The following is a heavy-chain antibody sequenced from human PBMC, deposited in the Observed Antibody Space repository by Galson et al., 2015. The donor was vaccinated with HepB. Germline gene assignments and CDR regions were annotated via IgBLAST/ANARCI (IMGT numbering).Heavy chain of an antibody. CDR2: IRQDGNEK. Sequence: SLRLSCAASGFTFSSYWMTWVRQAPGKGLEWVANIRQDGNEKYYVDSVEGRFTISRDNAKESLYLQMNSLRAEDTAVYFCARTSYISGWFVRPFPDYWGQGTLVTVSS. J-gene: IGHJ4*02. V-gene: IGHV3-7*03. CDR1: GFTFSSYW. CDR3: ARTSYISGWFVRPFPDY. D-gene: IGHD6-19*01.